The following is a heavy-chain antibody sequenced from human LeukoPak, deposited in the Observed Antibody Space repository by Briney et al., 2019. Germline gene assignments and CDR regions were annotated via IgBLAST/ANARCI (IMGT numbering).Heavy chain of an antibody. D-gene: IGHD6-13*01. CDR3: ARLPSIAAADKKRGMDV. V-gene: IGHV4-59*08. J-gene: IGHJ6*02. CDR2: IYYSGST. Sequence: SETLSLTCTVSGGSISSYYWSWIRQPPGKGLEWIGYIYYSGSTNYNPSLKSRVTISVDTSKNQFSLKLSSVTAADTAVYYCARLPSIAAADKKRGMDVWGQGTTATVSS. CDR1: GGSISSYY.